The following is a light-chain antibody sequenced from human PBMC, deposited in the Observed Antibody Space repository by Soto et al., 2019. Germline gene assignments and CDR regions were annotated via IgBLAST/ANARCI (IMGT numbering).Light chain of an antibody. CDR2: GNS. Sequence: QSVLTQPPSVSGAPGQRVTISCPGSSSNIGAGYDVHWYQQLPGTAPKLLIYGNSNRPSGVPDRFSGSKSGTSASLAITGLQAEDEADYYCQSYDSSLGGSVFGGGTKLTVL. CDR3: QSYDSSLGGSV. J-gene: IGLJ2*01. CDR1: SSNIGAGYD. V-gene: IGLV1-40*01.